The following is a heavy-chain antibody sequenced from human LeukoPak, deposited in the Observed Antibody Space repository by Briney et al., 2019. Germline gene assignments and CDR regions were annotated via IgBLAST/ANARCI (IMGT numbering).Heavy chain of an antibody. CDR2: INHSGST. CDR3: AREYSYGRQVDY. Sequence: KPSETLSLTCAVYGGSFSDYYWSWIRQPSGKGLEWIGEINHSGSTNYNPSLKSRVTISVDTSKNQFSLKLSSVTAADTAVYYCAREYSYGRQVDYWGQGTLVTVSS. CDR1: GGSFSDYY. D-gene: IGHD5-18*01. V-gene: IGHV4-34*01. J-gene: IGHJ4*02.